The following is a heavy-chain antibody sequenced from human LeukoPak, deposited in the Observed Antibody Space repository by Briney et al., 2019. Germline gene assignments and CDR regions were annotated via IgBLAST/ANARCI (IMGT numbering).Heavy chain of an antibody. V-gene: IGHV1-2*02. J-gene: IGHJ6*02. Sequence: ASVKVSCKASGYTFTGYYMHWVRQAPGQGLEWMGWINPNSGGTNYAQKFQGRVTMTRDTSISTAYMELSRLRSDDTAVYYCAREWPYYYGMDVWGQGTTVTVSS. D-gene: IGHD5-12*01. CDR1: GYTFTGYY. CDR2: INPNSGGT. CDR3: AREWPYYYGMDV.